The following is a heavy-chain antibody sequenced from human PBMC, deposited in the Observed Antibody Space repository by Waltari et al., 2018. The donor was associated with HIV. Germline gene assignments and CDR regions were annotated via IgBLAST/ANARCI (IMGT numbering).Heavy chain of an antibody. D-gene: IGHD2-21*01. Sequence: EVHLVESGGGLVKPGGSLIVSCVVSGDTSINAWRSWVRQAPGKGLEWLGRIKSKNDGGTIDYAAPVKDRFTILRDDSKHTLYLEMSSLKIEDTGIYYCVTDAVAVPLDTAYWGQGTLVTVSS. J-gene: IGHJ4*02. CDR1: GDTSINAW. V-gene: IGHV3-15*01. CDR3: VTDAVAVPLDTAY. CDR2: IKSKNDGGTI.